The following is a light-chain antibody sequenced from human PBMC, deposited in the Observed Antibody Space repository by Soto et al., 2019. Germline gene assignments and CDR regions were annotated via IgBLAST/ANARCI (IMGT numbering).Light chain of an antibody. V-gene: IGKV1-39*01. CDR1: QSINSK. J-gene: IGKJ1*01. CDR3: QQSYKSPPT. Sequence: DIQMTQSPFSLSASVGDRVTITCRASQSINSKLNWYQQKPGEVPKLLIYAATSLQSGVPSRFSGSGSGTDFTLTISSLQPEDFATYYCQQSYKSPPTFGQGTKV. CDR2: AAT.